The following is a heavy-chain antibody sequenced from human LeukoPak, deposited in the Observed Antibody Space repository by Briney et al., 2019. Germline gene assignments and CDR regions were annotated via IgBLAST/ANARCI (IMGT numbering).Heavy chain of an antibody. Sequence: GGSLRLSCAASGFTFSSYAMSWVRQAPGKGLEWVSAISGSGGSTYYADSVKGRFTISRDNSKNTLYLQMNSLRAEDTAVYYCAKALGDIVVAPAELNFDYWGQGTLVTVSS. J-gene: IGHJ4*02. V-gene: IGHV3-23*01. CDR2: ISGSGGST. CDR3: AKALGDIVVAPAELNFDY. CDR1: GFTFSSYA. D-gene: IGHD2-2*01.